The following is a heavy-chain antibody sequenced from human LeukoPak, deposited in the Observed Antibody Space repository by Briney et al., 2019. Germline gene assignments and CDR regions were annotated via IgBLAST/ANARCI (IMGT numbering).Heavy chain of an antibody. J-gene: IGHJ4*02. CDR1: GASLSSSSYY. CDR2: VYYSGNT. D-gene: IGHD3-3*02. V-gene: IGHV4-39*07. CDR3: ARVLQRAFFDY. Sequence: SETLSLTCTVSGASLSSSSYYWDWIRQPPGKGLEWIGTVYYSGNTYYNPSLKSRVAISVDTSKNQFSLNLSSVTAADTAVYYCARVLQRAFFDYWGQGTLVTVSS.